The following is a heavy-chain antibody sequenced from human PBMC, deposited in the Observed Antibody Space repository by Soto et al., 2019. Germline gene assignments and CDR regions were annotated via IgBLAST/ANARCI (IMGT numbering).Heavy chain of an antibody. CDR2: IGAEGHTT. CDR1: GFTFGNYG. J-gene: IGHJ4*02. V-gene: IGHV3-23*01. Sequence: EVQLLQSGGGFVLPGGSLRLSCEASGFTFGNYGMTWVRQGPGKGLEWVSLIGAEGHTTYIAESVKGRFTISRDNSKNTLFLQMDNLRAEDTALYYCAKGYGWDYLDYWGKGALVTVSP. CDR3: AKGYGWDYLDY. D-gene: IGHD4-17*01.